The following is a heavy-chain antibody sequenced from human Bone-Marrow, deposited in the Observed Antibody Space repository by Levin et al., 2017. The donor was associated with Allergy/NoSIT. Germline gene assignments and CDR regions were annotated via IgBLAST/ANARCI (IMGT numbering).Heavy chain of an antibody. D-gene: IGHD4-17*01. V-gene: IGHV3-21*01. Sequence: GGSLRLSCAASGFNFDIYSMNWVRQAPGKGLEWVASISGSSGYIHYADSLKRRFTVSRDNAQTTLFLELTSLTAEDTAVYYCARKAADDYGDVSPLYYWGQGILVTVSS. CDR1: GFNFDIYS. CDR2: ISGSSGYI. CDR3: ARKAADDYGDVSPLYY. J-gene: IGHJ4*02.